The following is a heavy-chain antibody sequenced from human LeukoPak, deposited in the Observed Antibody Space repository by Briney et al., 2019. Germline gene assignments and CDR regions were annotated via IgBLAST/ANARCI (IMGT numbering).Heavy chain of an antibody. CDR1: GFTFGVSA. CDR2: IRSIPYGGTI. V-gene: IGHV3-49*03. D-gene: IGHD5-24*01. Sequence: GGSLRLSCTPSGFTFGVSAMSWFRQAPGKGLEWVGFIRSIPYGGTIEYAASVKGRFTISRDDSKSIAYLQMNSLKTEDTAVYYCTRAGDGYNPARPWGQGTLVTVSS. J-gene: IGHJ5*02. CDR3: TRAGDGYNPARP.